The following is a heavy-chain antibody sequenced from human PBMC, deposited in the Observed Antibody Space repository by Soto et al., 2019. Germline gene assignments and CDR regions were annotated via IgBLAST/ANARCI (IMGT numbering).Heavy chain of an antibody. Sequence: QVQLVQSGAEVKKPGSSVKVSCKASGGTFSSYTISWVRQAPGQGLEWMGRSIPILGIANYAQKFQGRVTITADNSTSTAYLELSSLRSEDMAVYYCAREGNYVLRYFDWLSHNWFDPWGQGTLVTVSS. D-gene: IGHD3-9*01. CDR2: SIPILGIA. CDR1: GGTFSSYT. J-gene: IGHJ5*02. V-gene: IGHV1-69*08. CDR3: AREGNYVLRYFDWLSHNWFDP.